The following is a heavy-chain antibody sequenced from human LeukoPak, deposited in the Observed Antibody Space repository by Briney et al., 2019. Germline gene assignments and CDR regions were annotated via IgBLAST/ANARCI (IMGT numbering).Heavy chain of an antibody. CDR1: GFTVSSNY. Sequence: PGGSLRLSCAASGFTVSSNYMSWVRQAPGKGLERVSVIYSGGSTYYADSVKGRFTISRDNSKNTLYLQMNSLRAEDTAVYYCARDLKTYFDFWDWGQGTLVTVSS. CDR2: IYSGGST. J-gene: IGHJ4*02. D-gene: IGHD3-3*01. V-gene: IGHV3-66*02. CDR3: ARDLKTYFDFWD.